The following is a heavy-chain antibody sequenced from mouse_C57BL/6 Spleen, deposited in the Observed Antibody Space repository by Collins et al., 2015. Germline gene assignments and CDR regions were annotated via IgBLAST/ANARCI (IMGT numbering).Heavy chain of an antibody. CDR3: AWGMITTAMDY. CDR1: AIPSPVVI. D-gene: IGHD2-4*01. Sequence: DVQLQESGPGLVKPLSLCLSPALSLAIPSPVVILELDPAVSRNKLEWMGYISYDGSNDCNPSLKNRISITRDTSKNQFFLKLNSVTTEDTATYYCAWGMITTAMDYWGQGTSVTVSS. CDR2: ISYDGSN. V-gene: IGHV3-6*02. J-gene: IGHJ4*01.